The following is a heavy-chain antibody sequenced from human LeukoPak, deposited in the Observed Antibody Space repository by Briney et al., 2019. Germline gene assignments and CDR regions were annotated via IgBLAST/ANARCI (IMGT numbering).Heavy chain of an antibody. CDR1: GLTFSKAW. V-gene: IGHV3-15*01. Sequence: KAGGSLRLSCAASGLTFSKAWMNWVRQAPGKGLGWVGRIKSKTDGETRDYDAPVKGRFTISRDDSKNTLYLQMNSLKTEDTAVYYCTYYYDSSRDRPYFDYWGQGTLVTVSS. J-gene: IGHJ4*02. CDR2: IKSKTDGETR. CDR3: TYYYDSSRDRPYFDY. D-gene: IGHD3-22*01.